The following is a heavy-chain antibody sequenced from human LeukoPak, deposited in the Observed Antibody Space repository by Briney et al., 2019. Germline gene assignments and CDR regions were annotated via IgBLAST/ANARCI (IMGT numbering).Heavy chain of an antibody. V-gene: IGHV4-34*01. CDR2: INHSGST. Sequence: NPSETLSLTCAVYGGSFSDYYWSWIRQPPGKGLEWIGEINHSGSTNYNPSLKSRVTISVDTSKNQFSLKLSSVTAADTAVYYCARLPDVWGKGTTVTVSS. CDR3: ARLPDV. J-gene: IGHJ6*04. CDR1: GGSFSDYY.